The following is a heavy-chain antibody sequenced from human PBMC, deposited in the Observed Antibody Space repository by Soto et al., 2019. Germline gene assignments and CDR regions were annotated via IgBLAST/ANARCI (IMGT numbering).Heavy chain of an antibody. CDR3: ARVLPGIAAAYDAFDV. CDR1: GGSFSGYY. J-gene: IGHJ3*01. V-gene: IGHV4-34*01. D-gene: IGHD6-13*01. CDR2: INHSGST. Sequence: PSETLSLTCAVYGGSFSGYYWSWIRQPPGKGLEWIGEINHSGSTNYNSSLKSRVTISTDTSRSQLSLQLTSATPADTAVYYCARVLPGIAAAYDAFDVWGQGTMVTVSS.